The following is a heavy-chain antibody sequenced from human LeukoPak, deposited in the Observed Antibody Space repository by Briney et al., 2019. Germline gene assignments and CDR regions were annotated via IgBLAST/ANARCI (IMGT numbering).Heavy chain of an antibody. CDR1: GGSISSSSFF. J-gene: IGHJ4*02. CDR3: ARGLSAIVH. D-gene: IGHD2-21*02. V-gene: IGHV4-39*07. CDR2: VSYSGTT. Sequence: SETLSLTCTVSGGSISSSSFFWAWIRQPPGKGLEWIGTVSYSGTTYYSPSLKSRVTISVDTSKNQFSLKLTSVTAADTAVYYCARGLSAIVHWGQGTPVTVSS.